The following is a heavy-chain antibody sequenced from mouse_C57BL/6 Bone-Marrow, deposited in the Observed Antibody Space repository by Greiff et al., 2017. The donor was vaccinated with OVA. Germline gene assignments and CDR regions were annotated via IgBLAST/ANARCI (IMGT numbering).Heavy chain of an antibody. Sequence: VQLKQSGPELVKPGASVKISCKASGYSFTDYNMNWVKQSHGKSLEWIGVINPNYGTTSYNQKFKGKATLTVDQSSSTAYMQLNSLTSEDSAVYYCAFYYGSSDRYFNGWGTGTTVTVSS. CDR3: AFYYGSSDRYFNG. J-gene: IGHJ1*03. CDR2: INPNYGTT. V-gene: IGHV1-39*01. D-gene: IGHD1-1*01. CDR1: GYSFTDYN.